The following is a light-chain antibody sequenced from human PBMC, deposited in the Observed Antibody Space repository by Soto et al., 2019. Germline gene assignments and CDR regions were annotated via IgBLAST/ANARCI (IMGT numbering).Light chain of an antibody. CDR3: QQYYSTPTWT. J-gene: IGKJ1*01. CDR2: WAS. CDR1: QSVLYSSNNKNY. V-gene: IGKV4-1*01. Sequence: DIVMTQSPDSLAVSLGESATINCKASQSVLYSSNNKNYLAWYQQKPGQPPKLLIYWASTRESGVPDRFSGSGSGTDFTLTISSLQAEDVAVNNCQQYYSTPTWTFGQGTKVEIK.